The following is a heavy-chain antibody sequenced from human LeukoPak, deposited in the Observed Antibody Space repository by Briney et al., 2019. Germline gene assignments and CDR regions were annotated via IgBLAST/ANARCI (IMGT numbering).Heavy chain of an antibody. CDR1: GFTFDDYA. D-gene: IGHD3-22*01. Sequence: PGGSLRLSCAASGFTFDDYAMHWVRQAPGKGLEWVSGISWNSGSIGYADSVKGRFTISRDNAKNSLYLQMNSPRAEDTALYYCAKDSGYYYDSSSYYPDWGQGTLVTVSS. CDR2: ISWNSGSI. J-gene: IGHJ4*02. CDR3: AKDSGYYYDSSSYYPD. V-gene: IGHV3-9*01.